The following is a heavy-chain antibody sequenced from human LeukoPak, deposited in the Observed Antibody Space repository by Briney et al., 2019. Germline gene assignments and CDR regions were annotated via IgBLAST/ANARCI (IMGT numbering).Heavy chain of an antibody. Sequence: GGTLRLSCAASGFTFSNYGLSWVRQAPGKGLEWVSGITGSGGSTYYADSVKGRFTISRDNSKNTLYLQMNSLRAEDTAIYYCAKSSPPPLRYWGQGTLVTVSS. V-gene: IGHV3-23*01. J-gene: IGHJ4*02. CDR3: AKSSPPPLRY. CDR1: GFTFSNYG. CDR2: ITGSGGST.